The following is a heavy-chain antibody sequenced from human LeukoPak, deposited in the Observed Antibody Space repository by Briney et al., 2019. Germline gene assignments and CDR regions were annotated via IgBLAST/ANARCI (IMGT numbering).Heavy chain of an antibody. J-gene: IGHJ4*02. CDR3: ARGEGITMVRGVTAFDY. CDR2: INPNSGGT. D-gene: IGHD3-10*01. V-gene: IGHV1-2*02. CDR1: GYTFTGYY. Sequence: GASVKVSCKASGYTFTGYYMHWVRQAPGQGLEWMGWINPNSGGTNYAQKFQGRVTMTRDTSISAAYMELSRLRSDDTAVYYCARGEGITMVRGVTAFDYWGQGTLVTVSS.